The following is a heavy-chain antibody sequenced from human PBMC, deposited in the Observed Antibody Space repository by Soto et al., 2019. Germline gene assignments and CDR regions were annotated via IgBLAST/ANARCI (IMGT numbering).Heavy chain of an antibody. CDR3: ARRTVRLWLGELKSNAFDI. V-gene: IGHV5-10-1*01. J-gene: IGHJ3*02. CDR2: IDPSDSYT. Sequence: GESLKISCMGSGYSFTSYWISWVRQMPGKGLEWMGRIDPSDSYTNYSPSFQGHVTISADKSISTAYLQWSSLKASDTAMYYCARRTVRLWLGELKSNAFDIWGKGTMVTVSS. D-gene: IGHD3-10*01. CDR1: GYSFTSYW.